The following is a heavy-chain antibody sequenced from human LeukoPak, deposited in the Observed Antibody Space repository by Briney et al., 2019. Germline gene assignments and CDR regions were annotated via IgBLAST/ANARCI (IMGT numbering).Heavy chain of an antibody. J-gene: IGHJ4*02. CDR3: ANHLACGSSSCPPFDS. CDR1: RLILSIYS. D-gene: IGHD2-2*01. V-gene: IGHV3-21*01. Sequence: GGSLRLSRAASRLILSIYSMNWVREAPGKGLEWGSSISNDGNYIYYADSVKGRFTISTDNAKTSLYLQMNSLRAEDTAVYYCANHLACGSSSCPPFDSWGQGTLVTVSS. CDR2: ISNDGNYI.